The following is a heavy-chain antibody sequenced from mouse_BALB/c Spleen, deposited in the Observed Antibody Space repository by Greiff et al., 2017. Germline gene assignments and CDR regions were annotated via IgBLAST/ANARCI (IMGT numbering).Heavy chain of an antibody. J-gene: IGHJ4*01. Sequence: VQLQQSGPELVKPGASVRISCKASGYTFTSYYIHWVKQRPGQGLEWIGWIYPGNVNTKYNEKFKGKATLTADKSSSTAYMQLSSLTSEDSAVYFCAREYFYAMDYWGQGTSVTVSS. CDR3: AREYFYAMDY. V-gene: IGHV1S56*01. CDR1: GYTFTSYY. CDR2: IYPGNVNT.